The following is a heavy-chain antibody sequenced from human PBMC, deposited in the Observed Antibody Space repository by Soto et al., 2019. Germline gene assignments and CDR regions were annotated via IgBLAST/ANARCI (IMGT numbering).Heavy chain of an antibody. Sequence: SETLSLTCTVSGGSISSYYWSWIRQPPGKGLEWIGYIYYSGSTNYNPSLKSRVTISVDTSKNQFSLKLSSVTAADTAVDYCARERGEDTAMAFDYWGQGTLVTVSA. CDR2: IYYSGST. CDR1: GGSISSYY. J-gene: IGHJ4*02. D-gene: IGHD5-18*01. CDR3: ARERGEDTAMAFDY. V-gene: IGHV4-59*01.